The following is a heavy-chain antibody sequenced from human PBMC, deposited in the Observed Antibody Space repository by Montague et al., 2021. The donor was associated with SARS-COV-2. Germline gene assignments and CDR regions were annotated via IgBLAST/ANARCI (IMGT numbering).Heavy chain of an antibody. D-gene: IGHD5-12*01. CDR3: ARRGRKLLPVATTIGGFDT. V-gene: IGHV4-39*02. CDR1: GGSISSNNYY. CDR2: IYDSGST. Sequence: SETLSLTCTVSGGSISSNNYYWDWIRQPPGKGLEWIGSIYDSGSTXYNPSLKSRVTISVDTSKNHFSLKLNSVTAADTAVYYCARRGRKLLPVATTIGGFDTWGQGTMVTVSS. J-gene: IGHJ3*02.